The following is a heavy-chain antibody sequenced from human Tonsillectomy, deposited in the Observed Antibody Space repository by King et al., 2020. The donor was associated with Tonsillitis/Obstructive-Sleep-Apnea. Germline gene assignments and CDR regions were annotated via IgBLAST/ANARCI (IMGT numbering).Heavy chain of an antibody. J-gene: IGHJ6*03. V-gene: IGHV3-7*01. CDR2: IKQDGGEK. CDR1: GFPFSSYW. CDR3: GRGRDPVYYYCMDV. Sequence: VQLVESGGGLAQPGGSLSLSCAASGFPFSSYWMTWVRQAPGKGLEWVANIKQDGGEKYYGDSVKGRFTISRDNTKNSLYRQMNSLRAEDTAVYYCGRGRDPVYYYCMDVWGKGTTVTVSS.